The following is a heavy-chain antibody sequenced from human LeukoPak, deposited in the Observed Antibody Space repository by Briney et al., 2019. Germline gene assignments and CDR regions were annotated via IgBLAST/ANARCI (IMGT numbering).Heavy chain of an antibody. CDR2: INHSGST. CDR1: GGSFSGYY. D-gene: IGHD6-19*01. CDR3: ARGQQWLIYYFDY. J-gene: IGHJ4*02. V-gene: IGHV4-34*01. Sequence: NPSETLSLTCAVYGGSFSGYYWSWIRQPPGKGLEWIGEINHSGSTNYNPSLKSRVTISVDTSKNQFSLKLSSVTAADTAVYYCARGQQWLIYYFDYWGQGTLVTVSS.